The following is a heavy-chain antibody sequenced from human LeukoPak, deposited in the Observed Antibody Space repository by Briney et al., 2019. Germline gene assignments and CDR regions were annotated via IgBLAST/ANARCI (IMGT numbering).Heavy chain of an antibody. D-gene: IGHD4-23*01. V-gene: IGHV3-74*01. Sequence: GGSLRLSCAASGFTFSSYWMHWVRQAPGKGLVWVSRINTDGSSTSYADSVKGRFTISRDNAKNTLYLQMNSLRAEDTAVYYCAREDGGNNLDYWGQGTLVTVSS. CDR2: INTDGSST. CDR1: GFTFSSYW. J-gene: IGHJ4*02. CDR3: AREDGGNNLDY.